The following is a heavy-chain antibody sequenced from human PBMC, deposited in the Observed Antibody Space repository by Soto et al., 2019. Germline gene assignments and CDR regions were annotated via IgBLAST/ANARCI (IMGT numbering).Heavy chain of an antibody. J-gene: IGHJ4*02. V-gene: IGHV4-39*01. D-gene: IGHD5-12*01. CDR3: AGLPGGYRPYYFDY. CDR2: IYYSGST. Sequence: PSENLSLTCTVSGGSISSSSYYWGWIRQPPGKGLEWIGSIYYSGSTYYNPSLKSRVTISVDTSKNQFSLKLSSVTAADTPVYYCAGLPGGYRPYYFDYWGQGTLVTVSS. CDR1: GGSISSSSYY.